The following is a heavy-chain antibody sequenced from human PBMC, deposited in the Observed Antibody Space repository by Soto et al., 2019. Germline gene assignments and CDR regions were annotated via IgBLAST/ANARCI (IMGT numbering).Heavy chain of an antibody. D-gene: IGHD1-26*01. V-gene: IGHV3-23*01. CDR1: GFSFKTYA. CDR3: AKGIATDGTSTFDY. Sequence: GGSLRLSCEAVGFSFKTYAMSWVRQVQGKGLEWVAAISGSGVSTYYADSVKGRFTISRDNFKNMLYLQMDSPRAADTAVHYCAKGIATDGTSTFDYWGQGTLVTVSS. J-gene: IGHJ4*01. CDR2: ISGSGVST.